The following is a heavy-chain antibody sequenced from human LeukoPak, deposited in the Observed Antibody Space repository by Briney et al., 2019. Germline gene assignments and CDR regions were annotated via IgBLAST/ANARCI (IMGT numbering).Heavy chain of an antibody. J-gene: IGHJ6*03. CDR1: GYSISSGYY. V-gene: IGHV4-38-2*02. CDR3: ARGGSGSYYREWVGEGYYYYYYMDV. D-gene: IGHD3-10*01. CDR2: IYHSGST. Sequence: PSETLSLTCTVSGYSISSGYYWGWIRQPPGKGLEWIGSIYHSGSTYYNPSLKSRVTISVDTSKNQFSLKLSSVTAADTAVYYCARGGSGSYYREWVGEGYYYYYYMDVWGKGTTVTVSS.